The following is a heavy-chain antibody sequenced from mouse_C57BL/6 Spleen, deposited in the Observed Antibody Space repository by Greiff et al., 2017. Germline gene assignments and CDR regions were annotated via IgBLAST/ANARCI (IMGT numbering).Heavy chain of an antibody. Sequence: VQLQQSGPELVKPGASVKISCKASGYTFTDYYMNWVKQSHGKSLEWIGDINPNNGGTSYNQKFKGKATLTVDKSSSTAYMELRSLTSEDSAVYYCARKGGTSCGSSYGYWYFDVWGTGTTVTVSS. D-gene: IGHD1-1*01. CDR3: ARKGGTSCGSSYGYWYFDV. V-gene: IGHV1-26*01. J-gene: IGHJ1*03. CDR2: INPNNGGT. CDR1: GYTFTDYY.